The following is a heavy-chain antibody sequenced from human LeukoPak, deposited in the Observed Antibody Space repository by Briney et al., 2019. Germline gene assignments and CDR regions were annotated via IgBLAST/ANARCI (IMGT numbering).Heavy chain of an antibody. CDR2: IRYDGSNK. J-gene: IGHJ4*02. CDR3: AKDLVRGVIDFDY. V-gene: IGHV3-30*02. CDR1: GFTFSSYG. D-gene: IGHD3-10*01. Sequence: GGSLRLSCAASGFTFSSYGMHWVRQAPGKGLEWVAFIRYDGSNKYYADSVKGRFTISRDSSKNTLYLQMNSLRAEDTAVYYCAKDLVRGVIDFDYWGQGTLVTVSS.